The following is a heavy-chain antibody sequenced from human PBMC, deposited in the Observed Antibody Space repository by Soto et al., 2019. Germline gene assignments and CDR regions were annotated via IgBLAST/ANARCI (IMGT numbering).Heavy chain of an antibody. CDR3: ARGGSAALVAAAGTGHWFDP. Sequence: PGGSLRLSCVASGLTFDDHAMHWVRQVPGKGLEWVSGISWSSSNIRYADSVKGRFSISRDNAENPLFLQMNSLRPDDTALYYCARGGSAALVAAAGTGHWFDPWGQGTLVTVSS. D-gene: IGHD6-13*01. J-gene: IGHJ5*02. CDR1: GLTFDDHA. V-gene: IGHV3-9*01. CDR2: ISWSSSNI.